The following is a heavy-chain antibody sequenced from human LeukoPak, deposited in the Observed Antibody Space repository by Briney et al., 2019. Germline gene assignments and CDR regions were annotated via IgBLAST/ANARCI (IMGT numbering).Heavy chain of an antibody. V-gene: IGHV4-34*01. CDR1: GGSFSGYY. Sequence: SETLSLTCAVYGGSFSGYYWSWIRQPPGKWLEWIGEINHSGSTNYNPSLKSRVTISVDTSKNQFSLKLSSVTAADTAMDYCARCSQEIAAAGKVNPVHMYVWGKGTTVSVSS. J-gene: IGHJ6*03. CDR3: ARCSQEIAAAGKVNPVHMYV. D-gene: IGHD6-13*01. CDR2: INHSGST.